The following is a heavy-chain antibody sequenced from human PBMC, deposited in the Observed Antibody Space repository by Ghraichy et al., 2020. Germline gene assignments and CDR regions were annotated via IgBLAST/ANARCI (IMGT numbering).Heavy chain of an antibody. CDR3: ARAFRAESDWCADFLY. CDR2: ISCSGKYK. V-gene: IGHV3-30*03. J-gene: IGHJ4*02. D-gene: IGHD3-9*01. CDR1: GFIFSNFG. Sequence: GGSLRLSCTASGFIFSNFGMHWVRQAPGKGLEWVAGISCSGKYKYHAGSVKGRFTVSRDNSNDIVSLQMNSLRAEDTAVYYCARAFRAESDWCADFLYWGQGGLGTVAS.